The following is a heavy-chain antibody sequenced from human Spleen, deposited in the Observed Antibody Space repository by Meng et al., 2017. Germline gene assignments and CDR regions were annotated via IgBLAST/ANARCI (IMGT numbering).Heavy chain of an antibody. CDR1: GGSFSDYY. J-gene: IGHJ4*02. CDR3: ARGPTTMAHDFDY. D-gene: IGHD4-11*01. CDR2: INHSGST. Sequence: QVQLHRWGAGLLKPSETLSRTCVVPGGSFSDYYGSWIRQPPGKGLEWIGEINHSGSTNYNPSLESRATISVDTSQNNLSLKLSSVTAADSAVYYCARGPTTMAHDFDYWGQGTLVTVSS. V-gene: IGHV4-34*01.